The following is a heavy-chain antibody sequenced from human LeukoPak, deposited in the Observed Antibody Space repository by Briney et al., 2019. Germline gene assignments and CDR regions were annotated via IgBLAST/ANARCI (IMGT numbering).Heavy chain of an antibody. J-gene: IGHJ4*02. CDR3: AREGSGGDSSGYPPDY. D-gene: IGHD3-22*01. CDR1: GYTFASYA. Sequence: ASVKVSCKASGYTFASYAITWVRQAPGQGLEWMGWISAYNGNTNYAQKFQGRVTMTTDTSTSTAYMELRSLRSDDTAVYYCAREGSGGDSSGYPPDYWGQGTLVTVSS. V-gene: IGHV1-18*01. CDR2: ISAYNGNT.